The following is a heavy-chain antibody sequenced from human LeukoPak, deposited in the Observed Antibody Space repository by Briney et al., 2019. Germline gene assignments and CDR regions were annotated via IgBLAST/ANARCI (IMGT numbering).Heavy chain of an antibody. CDR3: ARDGAFRIYDY. J-gene: IGHJ4*02. CDR2: IKQDGSEK. CDR1: GFTFSSYW. V-gene: IGHV3-7*01. Sequence: GGSLRLSCAASGFTFSSYWMTWVRQAPGKGLEWVASIKQDGSEKYYVDSVKGRFTISRDNAKNSLYLQMSSLRADDTAVYYCARDGAFRIYDYWGQGSLVTVSS. D-gene: IGHD3-3*02.